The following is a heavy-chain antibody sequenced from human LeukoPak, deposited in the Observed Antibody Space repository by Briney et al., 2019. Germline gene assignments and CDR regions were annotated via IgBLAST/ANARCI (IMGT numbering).Heavy chain of an antibody. CDR1: GFTFSSYG. CDR3: AKPEGVYDFWTGYYTGPFDY. D-gene: IGHD3-3*01. Sequence: GGSLRLSCAASGFTFSSYGMNWVRRAPVKGLEWVAFIRYDGTNTYYADSVKGRFTISRDNSKNTLYLQMDSLKPEDTAVYYCAKPEGVYDFWTGYYTGPFDYWGQGTLVTVSS. CDR2: IRYDGTNT. V-gene: IGHV3-30*02. J-gene: IGHJ4*02.